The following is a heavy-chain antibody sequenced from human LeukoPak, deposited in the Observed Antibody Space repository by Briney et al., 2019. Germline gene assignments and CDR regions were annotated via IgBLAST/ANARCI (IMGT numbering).Heavy chain of an antibody. V-gene: IGHV4-59*01. J-gene: IGHJ2*01. CDR3: ARVYYSNSYDYWYFDL. D-gene: IGHD6-13*01. CDR2: IYYSGST. CDR1: GGSIRSYY. Sequence: SETLSLTCTVSGGSIRSYYWSWIRQPPGKGLEWIAYIYYSGSTNYNPSLKSRVTISVDTSKNQFSLKLSSVTAADTAVYYCARVYYSNSYDYWYFDLWGRGTLVTVSS.